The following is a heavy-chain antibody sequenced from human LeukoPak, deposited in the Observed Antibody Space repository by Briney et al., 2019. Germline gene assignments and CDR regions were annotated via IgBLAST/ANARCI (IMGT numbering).Heavy chain of an antibody. V-gene: IGHV3-23*01. CDR1: GFTFSTYA. Sequence: PGGSLRLSCAASGFTFSTYAMSWVRQAPGKGPEWVSSVSDSGIRTWYADSAKGRFTISRDNSRNTLSLQMNSLRAEDTAVYYCARMKCSGGSCLDYWGQGTLVTVSS. CDR2: VSDSGIRT. CDR3: ARMKCSGGSCLDY. J-gene: IGHJ4*02. D-gene: IGHD2-15*01.